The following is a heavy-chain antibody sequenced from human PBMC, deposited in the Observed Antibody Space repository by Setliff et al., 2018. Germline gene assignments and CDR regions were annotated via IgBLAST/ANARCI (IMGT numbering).Heavy chain of an antibody. J-gene: IGHJ4*02. Sequence: SETLSLTCAVSGFSISSGYYWGWIRQPPGKGLEWIVNIHRSGEAYYNPSLKSRVTMSVDTSKNHVSLKLSSVTAADTAVYYCARGGERYYSASWGQGTLVTVSS. CDR2: IHRSGEA. V-gene: IGHV4-38-2*01. CDR1: GFSISSGYY. D-gene: IGHD1-20*01. CDR3: ARGGERYYSAS.